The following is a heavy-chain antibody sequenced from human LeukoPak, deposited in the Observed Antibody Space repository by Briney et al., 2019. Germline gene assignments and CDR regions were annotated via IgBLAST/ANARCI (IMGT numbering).Heavy chain of an antibody. CDR3: ARLSEGKYCSSTSCYAGDY. Sequence: HGESLKISCKGSGYSFTSYWIGWVRQMPGKGLEWMGIIYPGDSDTRYSPSFQGQVTISADKSISTAYLKWSSLKASDTAIYYCARLSEGKYCSSTSCYAGDYWGQGTLVTVSS. D-gene: IGHD2-2*01. V-gene: IGHV5-51*01. J-gene: IGHJ4*02. CDR1: GYSFTSYW. CDR2: IYPGDSDT.